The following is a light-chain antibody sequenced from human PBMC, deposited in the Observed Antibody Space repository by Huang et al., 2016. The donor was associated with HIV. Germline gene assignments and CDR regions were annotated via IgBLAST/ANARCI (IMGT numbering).Light chain of an antibody. J-gene: IGKJ1*01. Sequence: EIVMTQSPATLSVSPGERATLSCRTSQSVSSNLAWYQQKPGQAPGLLIFAASTRATGIPARFSGSGSGTEFTLTISSLQSEDFAVYYCQQYNNWPWTFGQGTKVEIK. V-gene: IGKV3-15*01. CDR3: QQYNNWPWT. CDR1: QSVSSN. CDR2: AAS.